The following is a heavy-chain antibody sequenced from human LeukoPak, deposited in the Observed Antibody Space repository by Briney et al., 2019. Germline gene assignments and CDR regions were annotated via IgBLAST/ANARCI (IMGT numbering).Heavy chain of an antibody. J-gene: IGHJ5*01. D-gene: IGHD5-18*01. V-gene: IGHV4-38-2*02. CDR2: IYHSGST. Sequence: SETLSLTCTVSGYSISSGYYWGWIRQPPGKGLEWIGSIYHSGSTYYNPSLKSRVTISVDTSKNQFSLKLSSVTAADTAVYYCAKERGGYTYDAGRDPPKALDSWGQGTQVTVSS. CDR3: AKERGGYTYDAGRDPPKALDS. CDR1: GYSISSGYY.